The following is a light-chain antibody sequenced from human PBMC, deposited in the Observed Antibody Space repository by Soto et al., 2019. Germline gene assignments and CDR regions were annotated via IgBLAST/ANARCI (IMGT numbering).Light chain of an antibody. V-gene: IGKV3-20*01. Sequence: ENVLTQSPGTLSLSPGERATLSCRASQRVTNNFFAWYQQKPGQAPRLLFYGISSRATGIPDRFSGSGSGTDFTLTISRLEPEDFVVYYCQQYITLPHTFGQGTKLEVK. J-gene: IGKJ2*01. CDR2: GIS. CDR3: QQYITLPHT. CDR1: QRVTNNF.